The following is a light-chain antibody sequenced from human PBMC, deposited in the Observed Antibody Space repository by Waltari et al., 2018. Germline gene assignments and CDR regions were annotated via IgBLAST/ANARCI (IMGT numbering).Light chain of an antibody. Sequence: DIQMTQSPSSLSASVGDRVAITCRASQTIKRYLNWYQLKPGKATKLLIYAASILQSGVPSRFIGSGSGTDFTLTISSLQPEDFATYYCQQSSSIPWTFGQGTNVEIK. V-gene: IGKV1-39*01. CDR3: QQSSSIPWT. CDR1: QTIKRY. CDR2: AAS. J-gene: IGKJ1*01.